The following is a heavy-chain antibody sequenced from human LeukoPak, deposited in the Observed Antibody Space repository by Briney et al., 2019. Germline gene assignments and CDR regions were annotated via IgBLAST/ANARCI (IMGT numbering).Heavy chain of an antibody. Sequence: GGSLRLSCAASGFTFSSYSMNWVRQAPGKGLEWVSSISSSSSYIYYADSVKGRFTISRDNAKNSLYLQMNSLRAEDTAVYYCARLSTNYDFWSDWLLGVYYFDYWGQGTLVTVSS. CDR1: GFTFSSYS. D-gene: IGHD3-3*01. CDR2: ISSSSSYI. V-gene: IGHV3-21*01. J-gene: IGHJ4*02. CDR3: ARLSTNYDFWSDWLLGVYYFDY.